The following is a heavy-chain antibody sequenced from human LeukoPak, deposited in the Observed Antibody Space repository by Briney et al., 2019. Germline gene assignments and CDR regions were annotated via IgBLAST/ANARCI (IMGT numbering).Heavy chain of an antibody. V-gene: IGHV4-39*07. D-gene: IGHD6-19*01. J-gene: IGHJ4*02. CDR3: ARSETGIAVAGTFDY. CDR2: INHSGST. CDR1: GGSISSSYYN. Sequence: PSETLSLTCTVSGGSISSSYYNWGWIRQPPGKGLEWIGEINHSGSTNYNPSLKSRVTISVDTSKNQFSLELSSVTAADTAVYYCARSETGIAVAGTFDYWGQGTLVTVSS.